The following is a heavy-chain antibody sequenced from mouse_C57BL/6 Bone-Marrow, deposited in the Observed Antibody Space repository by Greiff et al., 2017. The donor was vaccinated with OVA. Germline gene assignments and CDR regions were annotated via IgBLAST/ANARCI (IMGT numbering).Heavy chain of an antibody. Sequence: VQLQQSGAELARPGASVKLSCKASGYTFTSYGISWVKQRTGQGLEWIGEIYPRSGNTYYNEKFKGKATLTADKSSSTAYMELRSLTSEDSAVDFGARGYVDGSSFRGFDVWGTGTTVTVSS. V-gene: IGHV1-81*01. D-gene: IGHD1-1*01. CDR2: IYPRSGNT. J-gene: IGHJ1*03. CDR3: ARGYVDGSSFRGFDV. CDR1: GYTFTSYG.